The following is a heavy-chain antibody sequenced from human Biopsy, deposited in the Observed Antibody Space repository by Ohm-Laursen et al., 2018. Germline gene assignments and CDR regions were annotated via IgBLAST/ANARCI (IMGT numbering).Heavy chain of an antibody. D-gene: IGHD3-10*01. CDR3: ARSVDITVVRGYYFDF. J-gene: IGHJ4*02. Sequence: SDTLSLTCVVYGGPFSGYFWTWIRQAPGKGLEWIGEIDHTGGTNYNPSLKSRVNISQDRSKNQFSLRLDSVTAADTAVYYCARSVDITVVRGYYFDFWGQGTLVTVSS. CDR1: GGPFSGYF. V-gene: IGHV4-34*01. CDR2: IDHTGGT.